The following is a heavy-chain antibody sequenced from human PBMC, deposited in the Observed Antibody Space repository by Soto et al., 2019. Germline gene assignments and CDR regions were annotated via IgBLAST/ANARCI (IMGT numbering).Heavy chain of an antibody. J-gene: IGHJ5*01. D-gene: IGHD1-7*01. CDR2: ISGSGGST. Sequence: GGSLRLSCVASGFTFSNSAMSWVRQPPGGGLEWVSAISGSGGSTYHADSLKGRFTISRDNSKNTLYLQMNSLRAEDTAVYYCVKEGGGTTFNLNWFDSWGQGTLVTVSS. CDR3: VKEGGGTTFNLNWFDS. V-gene: IGHV3-23*01. CDR1: GFTFSNSA.